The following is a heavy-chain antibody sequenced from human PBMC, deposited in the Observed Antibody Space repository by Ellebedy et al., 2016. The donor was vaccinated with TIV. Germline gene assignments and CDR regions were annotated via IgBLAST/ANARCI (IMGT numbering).Heavy chain of an antibody. V-gene: IGHV3-7*03. Sequence: GESLKISCTASGFTFSNYWMTWVRQAPGKGPECVANIKQDGSEKYYVDSVKGRFTISIDNAKNSLYLQMNSLRAEDTAVYFCARSRGVSYWGQGTLVTVSS. J-gene: IGHJ4*02. CDR2: IKQDGSEK. CDR3: ARSRGVSY. D-gene: IGHD2-8*01. CDR1: GFTFSNYW.